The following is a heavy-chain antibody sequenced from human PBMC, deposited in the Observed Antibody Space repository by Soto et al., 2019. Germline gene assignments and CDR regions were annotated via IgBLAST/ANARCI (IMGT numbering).Heavy chain of an antibody. D-gene: IGHD6-6*01. CDR2: ISSSSSTI. V-gene: IGHV3-48*02. CDR1: GFTFSSYS. CDR3: TGDGPITARDPFDI. J-gene: IGHJ3*02. Sequence: GGSLRLSCAASGFTFSSYSMNWVRQAPGKGLEWVSYISSSSSTIYYADSVKGRFTISRDNAKNSLYLQMNSLRDEVTAVYCCTGDGPITARDPFDIWGQGTMVTVSS.